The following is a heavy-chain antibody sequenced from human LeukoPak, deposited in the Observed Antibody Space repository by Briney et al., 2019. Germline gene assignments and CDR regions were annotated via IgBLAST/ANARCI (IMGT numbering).Heavy chain of an antibody. Sequence: ASVKVCFKASGCTFSSYAISWLRQAPGQGLEWMGGIIPIFGTANNAQKFHARVRITTHGSTSTPNLELTRLRAEDRAVHVCAGGVPAAPVIGGWFDPWGQGTLVTVSS. CDR2: IIPIFGTA. D-gene: IGHD2-2*01. CDR3: AGGVPAAPVIGGWFDP. J-gene: IGHJ5*02. V-gene: IGHV1-69*05. CDR1: GCTFSSYA.